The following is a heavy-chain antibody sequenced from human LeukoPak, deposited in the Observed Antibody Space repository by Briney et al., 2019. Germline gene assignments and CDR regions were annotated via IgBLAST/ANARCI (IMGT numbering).Heavy chain of an antibody. Sequence: SETLSLTCTVSGGSISSYYWSWIRQPPGKGLEWIGYIYYSGSTNYNPSLKSRVTISVDTSKNQFSLKLSSVTAADTAVYYCATFYDSSGYYDAFDIWGQGTMVTVSS. J-gene: IGHJ3*02. CDR3: ATFYDSSGYYDAFDI. CDR1: GGSISSYY. D-gene: IGHD3-22*01. CDR2: IYYSGST. V-gene: IGHV4-59*01.